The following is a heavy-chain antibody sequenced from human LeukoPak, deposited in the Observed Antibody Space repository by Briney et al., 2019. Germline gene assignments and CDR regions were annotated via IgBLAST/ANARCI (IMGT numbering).Heavy chain of an antibody. D-gene: IGHD6-19*01. CDR2: ISYDGSNK. Sequence: PGGSLRLSCAASGFTFSSYAMHWVRQAPGKGLEWVAVISYDGSNKYYADSVKGRFTISRDNSKNTLYLQMNSLRAEDTAVYYCARAGNGGVAGWYFDYWGQGTLVTVSS. J-gene: IGHJ4*02. CDR1: GFTFSSYA. V-gene: IGHV3-30-3*01. CDR3: ARAGNGGVAGWYFDY.